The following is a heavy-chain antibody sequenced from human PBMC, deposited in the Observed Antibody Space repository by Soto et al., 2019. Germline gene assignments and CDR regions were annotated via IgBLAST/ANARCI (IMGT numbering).Heavy chain of an antibody. Sequence: GASVKVSCKASGGTFSSYAISWVRQAPGQGLEWMGGIIPIFGTANYVQKFQGRVTITADESTSTAYMELSSLRSEDTAVYYCARIISGHTVYYGMDVWGQGTTVTVSS. CDR2: IIPIFGTA. D-gene: IGHD4-17*01. CDR3: ARIISGHTVYYGMDV. V-gene: IGHV1-69*13. J-gene: IGHJ6*02. CDR1: GGTFSSYA.